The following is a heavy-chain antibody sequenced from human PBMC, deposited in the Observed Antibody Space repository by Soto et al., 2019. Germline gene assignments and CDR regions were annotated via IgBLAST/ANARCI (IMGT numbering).Heavy chain of an antibody. CDR3: AKDSGYNYGYFFWFDP. Sequence: PSETLSLTCTVSGGPISNYYWSWIRQPPGRGLEWIGHIFHSGSTNYNPALKSRVTISVDTSKSQFSLKLSSVTAADTAVYYCAKDSGYNYGYFFWFDPWGQGTLVT. V-gene: IGHV4-59*01. J-gene: IGHJ5*02. CDR2: IFHSGST. D-gene: IGHD5-18*01. CDR1: GGPISNYY.